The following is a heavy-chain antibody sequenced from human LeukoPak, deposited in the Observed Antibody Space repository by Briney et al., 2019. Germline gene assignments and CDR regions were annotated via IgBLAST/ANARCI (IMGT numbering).Heavy chain of an antibody. J-gene: IGHJ3*02. CDR2: IKQDGSEK. CDR1: RSTFSTSW. Sequence: GGSLRLSCAASRSTFSTSWMSWVRHAPGKGLEWVSTIKQDGSEKYYVDSVKGRFTISRDNAKNSLYLQMNSLRAEDTAVYYCARDISFDIWGQGTMVTVSS. V-gene: IGHV3-7*04. CDR3: ARDISFDI.